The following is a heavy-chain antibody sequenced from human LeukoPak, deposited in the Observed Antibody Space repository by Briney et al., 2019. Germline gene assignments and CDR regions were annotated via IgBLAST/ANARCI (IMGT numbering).Heavy chain of an antibody. V-gene: IGHV1-69*13. CDR1: GGTFSSYA. Sequence: SVKVSCKASGGTFSSYAISWVRQAPGQGLEWMGGIIPIFGTANYAQKFQGRVTITADESTSTAYMELSSLRSEDTAVYYCARGGRAATLFAQDDYWGQGTLVTVSS. CDR3: ARGGRAATLFAQDDY. J-gene: IGHJ4*02. CDR2: IIPIFGTA. D-gene: IGHD2-15*01.